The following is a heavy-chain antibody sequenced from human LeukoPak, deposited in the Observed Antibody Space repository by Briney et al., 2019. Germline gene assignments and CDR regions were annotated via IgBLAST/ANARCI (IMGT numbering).Heavy chain of an antibody. J-gene: IGHJ5*02. V-gene: IGHV4-4*07. Sequence: RSSETLSLTCTVSGGSISSYYWSWIRQPAGKGLEWIGRIYTSGSINYNPSLKSRVTMSVDTSKNQFSLKLSSVTAADTAVYYCARDQIVWELGNWFDPWGQGTLVTVSS. CDR3: ARDQIVWELGNWFDP. CDR1: GGSISSYY. D-gene: IGHD4-23*01. CDR2: IYTSGSI.